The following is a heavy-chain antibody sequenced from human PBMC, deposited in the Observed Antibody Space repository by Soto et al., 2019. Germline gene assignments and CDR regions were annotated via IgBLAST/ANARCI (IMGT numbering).Heavy chain of an antibody. Sequence: GGSQSLSWAASGVTFISYGMRLVRQAPGKGLEWLAVMSYDGRDKYYADSVRGRFTISRDNSKNTVYLQLNSLRVEDTAVYYCVSWVSAHFDYWGQGTLVTVSS. CDR1: GVTFISYG. D-gene: IGHD2-8*01. J-gene: IGHJ4*02. CDR2: MSYDGRDK. V-gene: IGHV3-30*03. CDR3: VSWVSAHFDY.